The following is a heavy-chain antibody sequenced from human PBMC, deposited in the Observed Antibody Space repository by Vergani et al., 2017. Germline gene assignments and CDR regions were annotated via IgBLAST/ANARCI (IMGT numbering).Heavy chain of an antibody. V-gene: IGHV1-18*01. CDR2: ISAYNGIT. CDR1: GYTFTSYG. J-gene: IGHJ5*02. Sequence: QVQLVQSGAEVKKPGASVKVSCKASGYTFTSYGISWVRQAPGQGLEWMGWISAYNGITNYAQKLQGRVTMTTDTSTSTAYMELRSLRSDDTAVYYCARDRVVPAAEILLVRFDPWGQGTLVTVSS. D-gene: IGHD2-2*01. CDR3: ARDRVVPAAEILLVRFDP.